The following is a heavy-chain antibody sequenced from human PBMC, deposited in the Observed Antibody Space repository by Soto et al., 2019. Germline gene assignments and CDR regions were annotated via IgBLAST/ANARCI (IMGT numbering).Heavy chain of an antibody. J-gene: IGHJ6*03. D-gene: IGHD6-13*01. CDR2: MNPNSGNT. CDR1: GYTLTSYD. CDR3: ARRLRAAGGTSTYYYYYYMDV. Sequence: GPVKVSCKASGYTLTSYDINWVRQATGQGLEWMGWMNPNSGNTGYAQKFQGRVTMTRNTSISTAYMELSSLRSEDTAVYYCARRLRAAGGTSTYYYYYYMDVWGKGTTVTVSS. V-gene: IGHV1-8*01.